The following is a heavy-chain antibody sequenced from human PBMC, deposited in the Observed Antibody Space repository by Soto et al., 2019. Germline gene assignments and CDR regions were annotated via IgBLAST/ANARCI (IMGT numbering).Heavy chain of an antibody. CDR3: ARTYCSSTSFYPYGMDV. V-gene: IGHV5-10-1*01. D-gene: IGHD2-2*01. CDR1: GYSFTSYW. Sequence: GESLKISCKGSGYSFTSYWISWVRQMPGKGLEWMGRIDPSDSYTNYSPSFQGHVTISADKSISTAYLQWSSLKASDTAMYYCARTYCSSTSFYPYGMDVWGQWTPVTVSS. CDR2: IDPSDSYT. J-gene: IGHJ6*02.